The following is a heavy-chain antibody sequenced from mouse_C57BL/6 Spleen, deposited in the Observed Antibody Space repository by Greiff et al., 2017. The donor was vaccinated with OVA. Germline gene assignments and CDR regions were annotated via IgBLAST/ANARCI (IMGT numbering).Heavy chain of an antibody. Sequence: VQLQQSGAELVKRGASVKLSCTASGFNIKDYYMHWVKQRTEQGLEWIGRIDPEDGETKYAPKFQGKATITADTSSNTAYLQRSSLTAEDTAVYYCPYCNYLDYWGQGTTLTVSS. J-gene: IGHJ2*01. CDR1: GFNIKDYY. CDR2: IDPEDGET. D-gene: IGHD1-1*01. CDR3: PYCNYLDY. V-gene: IGHV14-2*01.